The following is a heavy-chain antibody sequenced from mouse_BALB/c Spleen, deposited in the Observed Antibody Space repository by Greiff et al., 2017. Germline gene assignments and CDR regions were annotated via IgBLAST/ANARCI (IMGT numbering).Heavy chain of an antibody. D-gene: IGHD2-10*02. J-gene: IGHJ2*01. Sequence: QVQLKQPGAELVKPGASVKLSCKASGYTFTSYWMHWVKQRPGQGLEWIGEIDPSDSYTNYNQKFKGKATLTVDKSSSTAYMQLSSLTSEDSAVYYCARKYGNFDYWGQGTTHTVSS. CDR2: IDPSDSYT. CDR1: GYTFTSYW. CDR3: ARKYGNFDY. V-gene: IGHV1-69*02.